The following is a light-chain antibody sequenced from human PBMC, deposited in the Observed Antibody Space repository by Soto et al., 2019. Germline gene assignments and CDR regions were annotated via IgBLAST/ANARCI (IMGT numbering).Light chain of an antibody. CDR3: QKYKGARWT. Sequence: DIHIPQSPSSLSASVGDRVPITCRASQGFSNYLAWYQQKPGKVPKLLIYAASSLQSGVPSRFSGSGSGTDFTLTITSLQPDDVATYYCQKYKGARWTFVQGTKVDIK. V-gene: IGKV1-27*01. CDR1: QGFSNY. J-gene: IGKJ1*01. CDR2: AAS.